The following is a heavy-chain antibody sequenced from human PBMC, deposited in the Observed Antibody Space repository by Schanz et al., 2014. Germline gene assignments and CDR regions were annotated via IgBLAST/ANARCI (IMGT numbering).Heavy chain of an antibody. CDR3: AREDMLRGIRAFDI. Sequence: VRLVESGGGVVQPGGSLRLSCAASGFTFSTTGMHWVRQAPGKGLEWVANIKQDGSEKYYVDSVQGRFTISRDNAKNSLYLQMNSLRVEDTAVYYCAREDMLRGIRAFDIWGQGTMVTVSS. CDR1: GFTFSTTG. V-gene: IGHV3-7*01. D-gene: IGHD3-10*01. CDR2: IKQDGSEK. J-gene: IGHJ3*02.